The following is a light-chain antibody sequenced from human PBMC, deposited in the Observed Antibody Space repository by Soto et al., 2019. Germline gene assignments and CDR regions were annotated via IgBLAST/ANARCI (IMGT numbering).Light chain of an antibody. J-gene: IGKJ5*01. CDR2: GAS. CDR1: QSISSW. Sequence: MTLAAFPRSPSLGARVTITCRASQSISSWLAWYQQKPGHAPRLLIYGASTRSTGIPARFSGSGSGTEFTLTSSIQSEEFFAYYCQQQNNKCPRTFGQGTKLEIK. V-gene: IGKV3-15*01. CDR3: QQQNNKCPRT.